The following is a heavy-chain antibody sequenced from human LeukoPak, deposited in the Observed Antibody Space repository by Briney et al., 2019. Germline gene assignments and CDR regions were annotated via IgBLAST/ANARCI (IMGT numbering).Heavy chain of an antibody. CDR2: ISGSGGST. J-gene: IGHJ6*03. V-gene: IGHV3-23*01. CDR3: AKKGYSSSWSSYYYYMDV. CDR1: GFTFSSYA. D-gene: IGHD6-13*01. Sequence: GGSLRLSCAASGFTFSSYAMSWVRQAPGKGLEWVSAISGSGGSTYYADSVKGRFTISRDNSKNTLYLQMNSLRAEDTAVYYCAKKGYSSSWSSYYYYMDVWGKGTTVTVSS.